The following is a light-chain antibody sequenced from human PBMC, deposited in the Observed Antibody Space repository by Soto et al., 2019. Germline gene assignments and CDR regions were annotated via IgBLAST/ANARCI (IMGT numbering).Light chain of an antibody. CDR3: RSYTSSSSPHV. Sequence: QSALTQPASVSGSPGQSITISCTGTSSDVGGYNYVSWYQQHPGKAPKLMIYDVSNRPSGVSNRFSGSKSGNTASLTISGLQAGDEADYYCRSYTSSSSPHVFGTGTKLTVL. J-gene: IGLJ1*01. CDR2: DVS. V-gene: IGLV2-14*01. CDR1: SSDVGGYNY.